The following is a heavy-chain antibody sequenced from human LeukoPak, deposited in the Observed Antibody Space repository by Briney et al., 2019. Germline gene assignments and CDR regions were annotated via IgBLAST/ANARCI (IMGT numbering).Heavy chain of an antibody. CDR3: ASATYSYGLHYFDY. D-gene: IGHD5-18*01. V-gene: IGHV4-59*01. CDR1: GGSISSYY. CDR2: IYYSGST. Sequence: PSETLSLTCTVSGGSISSYYWSWIRQPPGKGLEWIGYIYYSGSTNYNPSLKSRVTISVDTSKNQFALKLSSVTAADTAVYYVASATYSYGLHYFDYWGQGTLVTVSS. J-gene: IGHJ4*02.